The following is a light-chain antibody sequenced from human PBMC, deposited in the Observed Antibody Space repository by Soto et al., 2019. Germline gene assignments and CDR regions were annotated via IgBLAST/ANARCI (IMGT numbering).Light chain of an antibody. CDR1: QSVSSSY. CDR2: GAS. V-gene: IGKV3-20*01. CDR3: QLYGSPTWT. Sequence: EIVLTQSPGILSLSPGERATLSCRASQSVSSSYLAWYQQKPGQAPRLLMYGASTRATGIPDRFSGSGSGTDFTLTISRLEPEEFTVYYGQLYGSPTWTFGQGTKVEIK. J-gene: IGKJ1*01.